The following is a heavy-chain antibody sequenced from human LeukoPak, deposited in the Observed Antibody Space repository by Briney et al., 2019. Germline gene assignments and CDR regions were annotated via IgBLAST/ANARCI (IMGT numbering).Heavy chain of an antibody. V-gene: IGHV4-30-4*01. D-gene: IGHD1-7*01. Sequence: KASQTLSLTCTVSGGSISSGDYYWSWIRQPPGKGLEWIGYIHYSGSTYYNPSLKSRVTISVDTSKNQFSLKLSSVTAADTAVYYCARVLYPSKITGTTVDYWGQGTLVTVSS. CDR1: GGSISSGDYY. CDR3: ARVLYPSKITGTTVDY. J-gene: IGHJ4*02. CDR2: IHYSGST.